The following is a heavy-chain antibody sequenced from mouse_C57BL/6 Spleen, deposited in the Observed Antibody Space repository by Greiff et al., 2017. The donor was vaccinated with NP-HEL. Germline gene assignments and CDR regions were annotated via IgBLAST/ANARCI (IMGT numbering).Heavy chain of an antibody. J-gene: IGHJ2*01. V-gene: IGHV1S81*02. CDR2: TNPTNGRT. CDR3: PRIKNIVATYFDY. Sequence: VQLQQSGAELVKAGASVKMSCKASGYTFTSYWMHWVKQRLGQGLEWFAETNPTNGRTYYNEKFKSKATLTVDKSSSTAYMLLSGPTFEDSAVYYCPRIKNIVATYFDYWGLVTTLTVSS. D-gene: IGHD1-1*01. CDR1: GYTFTSYW.